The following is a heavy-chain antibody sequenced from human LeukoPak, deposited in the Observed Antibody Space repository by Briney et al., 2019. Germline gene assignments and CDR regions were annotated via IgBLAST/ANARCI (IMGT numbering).Heavy chain of an antibody. CDR1: GYTFTVYY. CDR3: ARSSAGGAFDI. Sequence: ASVNVSCTASGYTFTVYYMHWVRQAPGQGLAWMGWINPNSGGTNYAQKLQGRVTMTTDTSTSTAYMELRSLRSDDTAVYYCARSSAGGAFDIWGQGTMVTVSS. D-gene: IGHD6-25*01. V-gene: IGHV1-2*02. CDR2: INPNSGGT. J-gene: IGHJ3*02.